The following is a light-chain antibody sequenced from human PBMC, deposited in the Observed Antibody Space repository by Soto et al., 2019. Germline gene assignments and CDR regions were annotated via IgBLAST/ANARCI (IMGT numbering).Light chain of an antibody. CDR2: DVT. Sequence: QSVLTQPRSVSGSPGQSVTISCTATSSDVGGYNYVSWYQQHPGKAPKLMIYDVTKRPSGVPDRFSGSKSGNTASLTISGLQAEDEADYYCCSYAGSYTLVFGGGTQLTVL. CDR3: CSYAGSYTLV. CDR1: SSDVGGYNY. V-gene: IGLV2-11*01. J-gene: IGLJ2*01.